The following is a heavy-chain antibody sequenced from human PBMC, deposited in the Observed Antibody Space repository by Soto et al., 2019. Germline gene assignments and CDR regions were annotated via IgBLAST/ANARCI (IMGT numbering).Heavy chain of an antibody. V-gene: IGHV3-74*01. CDR2: IDNAGTDS. J-gene: IGHJ6*04. Sequence: VQLVESGGGLVQPGGSLRLSCAASGFTLSGRSMHWVRQAPGKGLVWVSGIDNAGTDSTYADSVKGRFTSSRDNAKNMLYLQMNSRRVEDTAVYYCARGWFGPDVWGKGTTVTVSS. CDR1: GFTLSGRS. CDR3: ARGWFGPDV. D-gene: IGHD3-10*01.